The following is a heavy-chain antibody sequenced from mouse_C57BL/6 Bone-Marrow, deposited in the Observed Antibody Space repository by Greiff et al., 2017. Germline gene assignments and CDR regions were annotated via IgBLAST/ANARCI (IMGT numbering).Heavy chain of an antibody. V-gene: IGHV1-59*01. CDR3: ARSGDSYYFDY. D-gene: IGHD3-1*01. CDR1: GYTFTSYW. CDR2: IDPSDSYT. Sequence: QVQLQQPGAELVRPGTSVTLSCKASGYTFTSYWMHWVKQRPGQGLEWIGVIDPSDSYTNYNQKFKGKATLTVDTSSSTAYMQLSSLTSEDSAVYDCARSGDSYYFDYWGQGTTLTVSS. J-gene: IGHJ2*01.